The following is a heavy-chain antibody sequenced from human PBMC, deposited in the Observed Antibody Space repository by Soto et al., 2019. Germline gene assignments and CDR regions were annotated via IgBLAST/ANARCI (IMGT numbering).Heavy chain of an antibody. V-gene: IGHV4-61*08. CDR1: GDSVSSGAKY. D-gene: IGHD6-19*01. CDR3: ARSGGGSGWL. J-gene: IGHJ4*02. CDR2: IYYTGST. Sequence: SDTLYLSCTVSGDSVSSGAKYWSRIRQPPGKALEWIAYIYYTGSTNYNPSLKSRVTISRDTSKNQSSLKMTSVTAEDTAVYYCARSGGGSGWLGGQGTLVTVSS.